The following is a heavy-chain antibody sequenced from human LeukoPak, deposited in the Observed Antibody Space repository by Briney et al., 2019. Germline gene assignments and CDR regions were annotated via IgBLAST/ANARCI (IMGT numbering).Heavy chain of an antibody. D-gene: IGHD2-8*01. J-gene: IGHJ5*02. CDR2: ISGSGGST. V-gene: IGHV3-23*01. CDR1: GFTFSSYA. Sequence: GGSLRLSCAASGFTFSSYAMSWVRQAPGKGLEWVSAISGSGGSTYYADSVKGRFTISRDNSKNTLYLQMNSLRAEDTAVYYCARDLRTYCTNGVCYPSFGWFDPWGQGTLVTVSS. CDR3: ARDLRTYCTNGVCYPSFGWFDP.